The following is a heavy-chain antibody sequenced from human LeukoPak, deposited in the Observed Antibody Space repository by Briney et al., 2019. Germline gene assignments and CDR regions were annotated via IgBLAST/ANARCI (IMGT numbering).Heavy chain of an antibody. CDR1: GFTFSSYG. Sequence: GGSLRLSCAASGFTFSSYGMHWVRQAPGKGLEWVAFIRYDGSNKYYADSVKGRFTIPRDNSKNTLYLQMNSLRAEDTAVYYCAKDQQRWLHGGAFDIWGQGTMVTVSS. CDR3: AKDQQRWLHGGAFDI. J-gene: IGHJ3*02. V-gene: IGHV3-30*02. CDR2: IRYDGSNK. D-gene: IGHD5-24*01.